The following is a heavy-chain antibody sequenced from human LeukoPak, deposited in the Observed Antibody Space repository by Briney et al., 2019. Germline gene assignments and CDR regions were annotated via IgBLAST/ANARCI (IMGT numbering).Heavy chain of an antibody. J-gene: IGHJ4*02. D-gene: IGHD3-3*01. Sequence: GGSLRPSCAASGFTLSSDWMHWVRQAPGKGLVWVSRINSDGSSTSYADSVKGRFTISRDNAKNTLYLQMNSLRAEDTAVYYCAKDVRGTIFGVVKSLPWGQGTLVTVSS. CDR2: INSDGSST. V-gene: IGHV3-74*01. CDR1: GFTLSSDW. CDR3: AKDVRGTIFGVVKSLP.